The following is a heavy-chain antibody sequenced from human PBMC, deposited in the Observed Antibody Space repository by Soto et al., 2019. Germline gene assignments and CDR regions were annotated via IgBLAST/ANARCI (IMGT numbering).Heavy chain of an antibody. Sequence: EVQLVESGGGLVQPGGSLRLSCAASGFTFSSYWMSWVHQAPGKGLEWVANIKQDGSEKYYVDSVKGRFTISRDNAKNSLYLQMNSLRAEDTAVYYCARFGPDSYDFWSGYYYYYYYGMDVWGQGTTVTVSS. J-gene: IGHJ6*02. CDR1: GFTFSSYW. D-gene: IGHD3-3*01. CDR3: ARFGPDSYDFWSGYYYYYYYGMDV. V-gene: IGHV3-7*01. CDR2: IKQDGSEK.